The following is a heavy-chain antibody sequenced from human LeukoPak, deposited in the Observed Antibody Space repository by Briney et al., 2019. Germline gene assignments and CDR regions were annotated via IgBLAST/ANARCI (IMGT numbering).Heavy chain of an antibody. CDR3: ARGGAPEGYCSGGSCLDDAFDI. CDR2: IDYSGST. J-gene: IGHJ3*02. V-gene: IGHV4-59*12. CDR1: GGSIGSYY. D-gene: IGHD2-15*01. Sequence: PSETLSLTCSVSGGSIGSYYWSWIRQPPGKGLEWIGDIDYSGSTNYNPSLKSRVTISVDTSKNQFSLKLSSVTAADTAVYYCARGGAPEGYCSGGSCLDDAFDIWGQGTMVTVSS.